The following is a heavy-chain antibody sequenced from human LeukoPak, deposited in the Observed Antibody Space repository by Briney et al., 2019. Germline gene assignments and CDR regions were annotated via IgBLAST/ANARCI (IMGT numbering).Heavy chain of an antibody. CDR3: AKGDAHYYGSGDYFDY. D-gene: IGHD3-10*01. CDR2: ISWNSGSI. V-gene: IGHV3-9*01. CDR1: GFTFDDYA. Sequence: GGSLRLSCAASGFTFDDYAMHWVRQAPGKGLEWVSGISWNSGSIGYADSVKGRFTISRDNAKNSLYLQMNSLRAEDTALYYCAKGDAHYYGSGDYFDYWGQGTLVTVSS. J-gene: IGHJ4*02.